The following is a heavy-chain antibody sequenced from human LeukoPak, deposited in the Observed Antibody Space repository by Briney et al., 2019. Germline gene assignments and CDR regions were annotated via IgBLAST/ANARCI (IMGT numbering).Heavy chain of an antibody. CDR1: GYTFATYG. Sequence: ASVKVSCKASGYTFATYGFCWVRQAPGHGLEWMGWISANTGKTDYAQKFQGRVTMTTDTSTSTAYMELRSLRHDDTAVYYCAKVAGDRMDYWGQGTLLTVSS. J-gene: IGHJ4*02. CDR2: ISANTGKT. V-gene: IGHV1-18*01. D-gene: IGHD6-13*01. CDR3: AKVAGDRMDY.